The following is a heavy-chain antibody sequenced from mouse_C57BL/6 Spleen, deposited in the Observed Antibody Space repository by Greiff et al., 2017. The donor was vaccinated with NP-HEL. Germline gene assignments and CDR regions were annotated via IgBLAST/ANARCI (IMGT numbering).Heavy chain of an antibody. CDR3: ARKGGYGNYVHFDY. V-gene: IGHV1-82*01. CDR2: IYPGDGDT. D-gene: IGHD2-1*01. Sequence: QVQLQQSGPELVKPGASVKISCKASGYAFSSSWMNWVKQRPGKGLEWIGRIYPGDGDTNYNGKFKGKATLTADQSSSTAYMQLSSLTSEDSAVYFCARKGGYGNYVHFDYWGQGTTLTVSS. J-gene: IGHJ2*01. CDR1: GYAFSSSW.